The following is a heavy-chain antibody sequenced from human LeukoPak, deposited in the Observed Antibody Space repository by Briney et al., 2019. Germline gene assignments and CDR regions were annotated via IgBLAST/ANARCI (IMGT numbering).Heavy chain of an antibody. V-gene: IGHV1-2*02. Sequence: ASVKVSCKASGYTFTGYYMHWVRQAPGQGLEWMGWINPNSGGTNYAQKFQGRVTMTRDTSISTAYMELSRLRSDDTAVYYCARDRDYYDSSGYWQAVDYWGQGTLVTVSS. J-gene: IGHJ4*02. D-gene: IGHD3-22*01. CDR3: ARDRDYYDSSGYWQAVDY. CDR2: INPNSGGT. CDR1: GYTFTGYY.